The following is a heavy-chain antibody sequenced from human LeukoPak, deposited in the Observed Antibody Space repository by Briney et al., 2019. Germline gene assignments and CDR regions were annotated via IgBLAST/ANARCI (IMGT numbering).Heavy chain of an antibody. V-gene: IGHV3-21*01. D-gene: IGHD3-22*01. CDR3: ARERQTPNYYDSSGEENYFDY. J-gene: IGHJ4*02. Sequence: SVKGRFTISRDNAKNSLYLQMNSLRAEDTAVYYCARERQTPNYYDSSGEENYFDYWGQGTLVTVSS.